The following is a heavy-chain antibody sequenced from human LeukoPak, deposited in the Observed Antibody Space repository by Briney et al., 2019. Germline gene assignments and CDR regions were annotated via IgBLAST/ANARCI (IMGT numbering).Heavy chain of an antibody. D-gene: IGHD6-19*01. J-gene: IGHJ5*02. V-gene: IGHV1-46*01. CDR1: GYTFTSYY. Sequence: ASVTVSCKASGYTFTSYYMHWVRQAPGQGLEGMGIINPSGGSTSYAQKFQGRVTMTRDMSTSTVYMELSSLRSEDTAVYYCARDGDSSGWYNWFDPWGQGTLVTVSS. CDR3: ARDGDSSGWYNWFDP. CDR2: INPSGGST.